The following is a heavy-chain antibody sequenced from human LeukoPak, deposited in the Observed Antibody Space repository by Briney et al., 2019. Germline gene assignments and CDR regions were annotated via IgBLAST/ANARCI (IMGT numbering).Heavy chain of an antibody. J-gene: IGHJ4*02. CDR2: INPNSGGT. CDR1: GYTFTSYD. CDR3: AREGDDTTFDY. D-gene: IGHD3-22*01. V-gene: IGHV1-2*02. Sequence: ASVKVSCKASGYTFTSYDINWVRQAPGQGLEWMGWINPNSGGTNYAQKFQGRVTMTRDTSISTAYMELSRLRSDDTAVYYCAREGDDTTFDYWGQGTLVTVSS.